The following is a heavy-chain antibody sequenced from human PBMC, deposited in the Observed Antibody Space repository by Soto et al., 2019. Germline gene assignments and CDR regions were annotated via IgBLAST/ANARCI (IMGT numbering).Heavy chain of an antibody. J-gene: IGHJ4*02. CDR1: GFTFSSYA. V-gene: IGHV3-23*01. D-gene: IGHD4-17*01. Sequence: GGSLSLSCAASGFTFSSYAMSWVRQAPGKGLEWVSAISVSGGSTYYADSVKGRFTISRDNSKNTLYLQMNSLRAEDSAVYYCAKDSTVTTPDGYWGQGTLVTVSS. CDR3: AKDSTVTTPDGY. CDR2: ISVSGGST.